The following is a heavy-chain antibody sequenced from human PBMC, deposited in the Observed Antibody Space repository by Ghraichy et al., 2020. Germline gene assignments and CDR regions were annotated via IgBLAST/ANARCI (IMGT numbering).Heavy chain of an antibody. CDR1: GFSFSNSW. J-gene: IGHJ4*02. D-gene: IGHD6-13*01. V-gene: IGHV3-7*04. Sequence: GESLNISCAASGFSFSNSWLSWVRQAPGRGLEWVANIKPDGSQNYYVDSVKGRITISRDNAKNSLFLQMNSLRAEDTAVYYCARDRSSSWYPYLDYWGQGTPVTVST. CDR2: IKPDGSQN. CDR3: ARDRSSSWYPYLDY.